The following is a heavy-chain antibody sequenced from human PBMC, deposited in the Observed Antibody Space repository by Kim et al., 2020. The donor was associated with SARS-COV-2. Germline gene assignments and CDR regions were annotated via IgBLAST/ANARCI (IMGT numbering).Heavy chain of an antibody. CDR2: IYPGDSDI. CDR3: ASTGPLSSSWVFDY. CDR1: GYSFASHW. V-gene: IGHV5-51*01. Sequence: ESLKISCKGSGYSFASHWIGWVRQMPGKGLEWMGIIYPGDSDIRYSPSFQGQVTISADKSITTAYLQWSSLKASDTAMYYCASTGPLSSSWVFDYWGQGTLVTVTS. J-gene: IGHJ4*02. D-gene: IGHD6-13*01.